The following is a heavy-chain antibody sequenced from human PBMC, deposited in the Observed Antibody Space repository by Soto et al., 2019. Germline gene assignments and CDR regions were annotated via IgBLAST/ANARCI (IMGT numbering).Heavy chain of an antibody. V-gene: IGHV5-51*01. CDR3: ARAYYDILAGTQHSWFDP. CDR1: GNSFTIYW. D-gene: IGHD3-9*01. Sequence: GESLTISCLGSGNSFTIYWIGWVRQMPGKGLEWMGIIYPGDSDTRYSPSFQGQVTISADKSISTAYLQWSSLTASDTAMYYCARAYYDILAGTQHSWFDPWGKGTPVTVSS. CDR2: IYPGDSDT. J-gene: IGHJ5*02.